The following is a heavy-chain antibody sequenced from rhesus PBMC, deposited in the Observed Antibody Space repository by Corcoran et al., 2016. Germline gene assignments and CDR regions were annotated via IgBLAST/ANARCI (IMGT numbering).Heavy chain of an antibody. V-gene: IGHV4-165*01. CDR2: IGGRSGST. CDR1: GGSISGYY. CDR3: AKELYH. D-gene: IGHD2-21*01. J-gene: IGHJ4*01. Sequence: QVQLEESGPGLVKPSETLSLTCAVSGGSISGYYWNWIRQPPGKGLEGIGYIGGRSGSTEHNPSRKSRRTMSTDTSKNPLSLRMSSVTAAATAGYYCAKELYHWGQGVLVTVSS.